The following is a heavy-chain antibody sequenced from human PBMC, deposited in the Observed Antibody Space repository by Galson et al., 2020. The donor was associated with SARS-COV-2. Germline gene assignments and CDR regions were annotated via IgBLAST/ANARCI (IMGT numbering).Heavy chain of an antibody. Sequence: GESLKISCAASGFTFSSYWITWVRQAPGKGLEWVASINQDGSENFYVDSVKGRFTISRDNAKDSLFLQVNSLRAEDTAVYFCARRTVTPRLDYWGQGTLVTVSS. J-gene: IGHJ4*02. CDR1: GFTFSSYW. CDR2: INQDGSEN. D-gene: IGHD4-17*01. CDR3: ARRTVTPRLDY. V-gene: IGHV3-7*01.